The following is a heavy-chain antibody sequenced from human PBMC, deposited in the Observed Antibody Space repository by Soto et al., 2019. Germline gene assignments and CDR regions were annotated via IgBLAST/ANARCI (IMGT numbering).Heavy chain of an antibody. CDR2: IIPMFGTT. CDR3: TRDLYYFDSSAYYGHNWFDP. Sequence: SVKVSCKASGGTLSTYTMSWVRQAPGQGLEWMGGIIPMFGTTTYAENFQGRVTITADESTSTAYMELTSLRSEDTAVYYCTRDLYYFDSSAYYGHNWFDPWGQGTRVTVSS. V-gene: IGHV1-69*13. J-gene: IGHJ5*02. D-gene: IGHD3-22*01. CDR1: GGTLSTYT.